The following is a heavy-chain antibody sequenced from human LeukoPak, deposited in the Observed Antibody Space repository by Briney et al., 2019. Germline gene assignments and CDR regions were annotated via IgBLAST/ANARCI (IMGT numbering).Heavy chain of an antibody. J-gene: IGHJ4*02. CDR1: GFTLSSYW. CDR3: AKAPYYYDSSGYYLGYFDY. Sequence: GGSLRLSCAASGFTLSSYWMHWVRQSPGKGPVWVSRINSDGSSTSYADSVKGRFTISRDNSKNTLYLQMNSLRAEDTAVYYCAKAPYYYDSSGYYLGYFDYWGQGTLVTVSS. D-gene: IGHD3-22*01. V-gene: IGHV3-74*01. CDR2: INSDGSST.